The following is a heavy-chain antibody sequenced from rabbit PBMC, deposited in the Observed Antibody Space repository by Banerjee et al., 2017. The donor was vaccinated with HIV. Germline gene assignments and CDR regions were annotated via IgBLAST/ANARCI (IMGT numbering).Heavy chain of an antibody. J-gene: IGHJ6*01. Sequence: QLVESGGGLVTHGGSLKLSCKASGFDFSSYFMSWVRQTPGKGLEWIGFIYAGKGSTDYANWVNGRFTISSDNAQNTVDLQMNSLTAADTATYFCARGPMGTYGALTADGMNLWGPGTLVTVS. CDR1: GFDFSSYF. CDR3: ARGPMGTYGALTADGMNL. V-gene: IGHV1S7*01. CDR2: IYAGKGST. D-gene: IGHD2-1*01.